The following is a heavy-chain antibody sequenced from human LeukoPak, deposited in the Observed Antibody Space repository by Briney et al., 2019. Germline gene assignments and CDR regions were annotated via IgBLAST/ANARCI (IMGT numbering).Heavy chain of an antibody. CDR1: GGTFSSYA. D-gene: IGHD2-2*03. CDR2: IIPIFGTA. V-gene: IGHV1-69*06. J-gene: IGHJ3*02. CDR3: ARGLDPHDAFDI. Sequence: SVKVSCKASGGTFSSYAISWVRQAPGQGLEWMGGIIPIFGTANYAQKFQGRVTITADKSTSTAYMELSSLRSEDTAVYYCARGLDPHDAFDIWGQGTMVTVSS.